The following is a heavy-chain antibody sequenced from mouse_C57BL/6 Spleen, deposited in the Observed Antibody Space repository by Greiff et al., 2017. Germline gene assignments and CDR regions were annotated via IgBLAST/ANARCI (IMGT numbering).Heavy chain of an antibody. CDR3: ARHRYDGNYWYFDV. J-gene: IGHJ1*03. D-gene: IGHD2-3*01. Sequence: VHLVESGPGLVAPSQSLSITCTVSGFSLTSYGVHWVRQPPGKGLEWLVVIWSDGSTTYNSAPKSRLSISKDNSKSQVFLKMNSLQTDDTAMYYCARHRYDGNYWYFDVWGTGTTVTVSS. CDR2: IWSDGST. CDR1: GFSLTSYG. V-gene: IGHV2-6-1*01.